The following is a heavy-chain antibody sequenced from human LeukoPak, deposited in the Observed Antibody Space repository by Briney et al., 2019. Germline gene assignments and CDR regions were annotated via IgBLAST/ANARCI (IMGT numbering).Heavy chain of an antibody. Sequence: ASVKVSCKASGGTFSSYAISWVRQAPGQGLEWMGWINPNHGDTNYAQKFQDRVSMTRDTSISTAYMHLSRLRSDDTAVYYCARSPHILTGENFDYWGQGTLLTVSP. D-gene: IGHD3-9*01. CDR3: ARSPHILTGENFDY. V-gene: IGHV1-2*02. J-gene: IGHJ4*02. CDR2: INPNHGDT. CDR1: GGTFSSYA.